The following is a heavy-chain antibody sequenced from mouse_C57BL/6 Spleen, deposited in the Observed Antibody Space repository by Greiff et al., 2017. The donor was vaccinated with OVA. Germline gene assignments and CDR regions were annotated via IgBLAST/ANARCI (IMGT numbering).Heavy chain of an antibody. J-gene: IGHJ2*01. CDR2: IHPNSGST. D-gene: IGHD1-1*01. CDR3: ARDTVVGERYYFDY. Sequence: QVQLQQPGAELVKPGASVKLSCKASGYTFTSYWMHWVKQRPGQGLEWIGMIHPNSGSTNYNEKFKSKATLTVDKSSSTAYMQLSSLTSEDSAVYYCARDTVVGERYYFDYWGQGTTLTVSS. V-gene: IGHV1-64*01. CDR1: GYTFTSYW.